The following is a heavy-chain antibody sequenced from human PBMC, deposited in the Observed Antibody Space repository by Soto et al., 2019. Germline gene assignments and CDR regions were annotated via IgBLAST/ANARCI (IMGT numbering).Heavy chain of an antibody. Sequence: GGSLRLSCAASGFTFSSYSMSWVRQAPGKGLEWVSYISTSSSTIYYADSVKGRFTISRDNAKNSLYLQMNSLSAEDTAVYYCARALTSTGWSKNEYWGQGTLVTVSS. CDR2: ISTSSSTI. V-gene: IGHV3-48*01. D-gene: IGHD6-19*01. CDR1: GFTFSSYS. J-gene: IGHJ4*02. CDR3: ARALTSTGWSKNEY.